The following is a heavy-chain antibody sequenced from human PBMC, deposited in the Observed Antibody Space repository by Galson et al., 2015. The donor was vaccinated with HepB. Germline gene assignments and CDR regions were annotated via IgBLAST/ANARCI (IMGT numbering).Heavy chain of an antibody. CDR2: IQSTADGGTT. CDR3: TTEMYHYGITGQGARVDY. Sequence: SLRLSCAASEITFNNAWMNWVRQAPGKGLEWVGRIQSTADGGTTDYAAPVKGRFTISRDDSENTVYLQMNSLKVEDTGVYYCTTEMYHYGITGQGARVDYWGQGTLVTVSS. D-gene: IGHD3-10*01. CDR1: EITFNNAW. V-gene: IGHV3-15*01. J-gene: IGHJ4*02.